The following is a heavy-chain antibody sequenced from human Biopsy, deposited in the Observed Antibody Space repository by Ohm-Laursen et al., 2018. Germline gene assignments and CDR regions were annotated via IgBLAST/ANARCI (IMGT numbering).Heavy chain of an antibody. CDR1: GDSITSYF. CDR2: IYYRGNT. J-gene: IGHJ3*01. CDR3: ARRLPLRGFAFDV. Sequence: GTLSLTCTVSGDSITSYFWNWIRQAPGKGLEWIGNIYYRGNTNYSPSIKSRATISLDSSKNQFSLNLNSVTATDTAVYYCARRLPLRGFAFDVWGQGTVVTVS. V-gene: IGHV4-59*08. D-gene: IGHD3-10*01.